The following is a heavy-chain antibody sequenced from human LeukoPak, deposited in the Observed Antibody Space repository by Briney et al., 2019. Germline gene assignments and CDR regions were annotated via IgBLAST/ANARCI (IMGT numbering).Heavy chain of an antibody. CDR1: GFTFDAYA. CDR3: AKDITGGRSSPYFDS. Sequence: GGSLRLSCAASGFTFDAYAMHWVRQAPGKGLEWVSGISWNGGGMGYAVSVKGRFTISRDNAKNSLYLQMNSLRDEDTALYYCAKDITGGRSSPYFDSWGQGTLVTVSS. CDR2: ISWNGGGM. J-gene: IGHJ4*02. D-gene: IGHD6-6*01. V-gene: IGHV3-9*01.